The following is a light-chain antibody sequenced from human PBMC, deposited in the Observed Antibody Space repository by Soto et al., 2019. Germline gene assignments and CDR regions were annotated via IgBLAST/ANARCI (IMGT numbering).Light chain of an antibody. Sequence: EIVLTQSPGSLSLSPGEIATLSCKASQTIGSSYLAWYRQRPGQAPRLLIFGASNRATGIPDRFSGSGSATDFTLTITRLEPEDFAVYYFQQYGYLPSTFGQGTRVQIK. CDR1: QTIGSSY. CDR2: GAS. CDR3: QQYGYLPST. J-gene: IGKJ5*01. V-gene: IGKV3-20*01.